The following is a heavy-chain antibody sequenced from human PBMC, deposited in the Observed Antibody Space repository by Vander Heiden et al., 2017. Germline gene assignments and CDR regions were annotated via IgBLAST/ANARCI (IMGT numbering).Heavy chain of an antibody. V-gene: IGHV3-23*01. D-gene: IGHD6-6*01. CDR2: LSGSGGST. Sequence: EVQLWESGGGMVQAGGSLRLSCAASGFTFNNCAMSWLRQAPGQGRVWDSALSGSGGSTYYADSVKGRFTISIDTSKNTLYLQMNSLRAEDTAVYYCAKDQYSSSSPYYFDYWGQGTLVTVSS. CDR1: GFTFNNCA. J-gene: IGHJ4*02. CDR3: AKDQYSSSSPYYFDY.